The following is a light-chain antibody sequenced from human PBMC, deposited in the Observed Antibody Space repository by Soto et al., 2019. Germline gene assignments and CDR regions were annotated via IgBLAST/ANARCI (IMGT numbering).Light chain of an antibody. CDR2: DVS. CDR1: SSDVGGYNY. CDR3: SSYTSSSTLVV. Sequence: QSALTQPASVSGSPGQSITISCTGTSSDVGGYNYVSWYQQHPGKAPKLMIYDVSNRPSGVSNRFAGSKSGNTASLTISGLQAEDDADYYCSSYTSSSTLVVFGGGTKCTVL. J-gene: IGLJ2*01. V-gene: IGLV2-14*01.